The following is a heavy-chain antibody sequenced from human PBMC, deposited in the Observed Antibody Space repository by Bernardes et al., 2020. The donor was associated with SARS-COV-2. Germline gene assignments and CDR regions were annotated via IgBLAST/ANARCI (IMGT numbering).Heavy chain of an antibody. CDR2: ISAYNGNT. D-gene: IGHD3-3*01. Sequence: APKVPCKASGYTFTSYGISWVRQAPGQGLEWMGWISAYNGNTNYAQKLQGRVTMTTDTSTSTAYMELRSLRSDDTAVYYCARDNEYYDFWSGYSAASSYGMDVWGQGTTVTVSS. CDR3: ARDNEYYDFWSGYSAASSYGMDV. J-gene: IGHJ6*02. CDR1: GYTFTSYG. V-gene: IGHV1-18*04.